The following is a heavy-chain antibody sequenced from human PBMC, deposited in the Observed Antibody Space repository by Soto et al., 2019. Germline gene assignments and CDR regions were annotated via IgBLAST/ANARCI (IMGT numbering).Heavy chain of an antibody. CDR3: AHGSCFGADCYPNPYFDF. D-gene: IGHD2-21*02. J-gene: IGHJ4*02. CDR2: IYWDDDK. Sequence: QITLKESGPTLVKPTQPLTLTCTFSGFSLSTTEEGVGWIRQPPGKAPEWLALIYWDDDKRYSPSLKTRLTITKDTSKNQVVLTVTNVDPVDTATYYCAHGSCFGADCYPNPYFDFWGRGILVTVSS. V-gene: IGHV2-5*02. CDR1: GFSLSTTEEG.